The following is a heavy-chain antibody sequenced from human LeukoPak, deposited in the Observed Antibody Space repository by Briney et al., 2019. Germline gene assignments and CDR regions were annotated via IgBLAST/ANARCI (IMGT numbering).Heavy chain of an antibody. J-gene: IGHJ4*02. D-gene: IGHD6-19*01. V-gene: IGHV4-34*01. Sequence: PSETLSLTCAVYGGSFSGYYWSWIRQPPGKGLEWIGEINHSGSTNYNPSLKSRVPISVDTSKNQFSLKLSSVTAADTAVYYCARAIAVAGQAGIWGQGTLVTVSS. CDR1: GGSFSGYY. CDR3: ARAIAVAGQAGI. CDR2: INHSGST.